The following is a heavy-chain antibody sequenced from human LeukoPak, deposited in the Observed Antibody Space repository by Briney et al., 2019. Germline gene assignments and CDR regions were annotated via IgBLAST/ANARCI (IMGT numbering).Heavy chain of an antibody. CDR2: ISGSGGST. CDR3: AKGPWLDMTEYYFDY. Sequence: GGSLRLSCAASGFTLSSYAMSWVRQAPGKGLEWVSAISGSGGSTYYADSVKGRFTISRDNSKNTLYLQMNSLRAEDTAVYYCAKGPWLDMTEYYFDYWGQGTLVTVSS. D-gene: IGHD6-19*01. CDR1: GFTLSSYA. V-gene: IGHV3-23*01. J-gene: IGHJ4*02.